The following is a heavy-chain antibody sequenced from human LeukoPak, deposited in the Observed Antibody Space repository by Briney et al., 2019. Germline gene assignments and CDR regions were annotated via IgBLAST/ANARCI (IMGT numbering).Heavy chain of an antibody. Sequence: GGSLRLSCAASGFIFSNYTMNWVRQAPGKGLEWVSSISSPRSYIYYADSVKGRFTISRDNAKNSLYLQMDSLRAEDTAVYYCARGIVGHYYIDVWGEGTMVTVSS. V-gene: IGHV3-21*01. D-gene: IGHD3-16*02. CDR1: GFIFSNYT. CDR2: ISSPRSYI. CDR3: ARGIVGHYYIDV. J-gene: IGHJ6*03.